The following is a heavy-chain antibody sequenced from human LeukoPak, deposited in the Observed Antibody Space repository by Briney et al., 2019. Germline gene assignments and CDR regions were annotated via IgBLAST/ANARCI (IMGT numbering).Heavy chain of an antibody. Sequence: SVKVSCKASGGTFSSYAISWVRQAPGQGLEWMGRIIPIFGTANYAQKFQGRVTITTDESTSTAYMELSSLRSEDTAVYYCARARKRCSSSWYFDYWGQGTLVTVSS. D-gene: IGHD6-13*01. CDR2: IIPIFGTA. V-gene: IGHV1-69*05. J-gene: IGHJ4*02. CDR3: ARARKRCSSSWYFDY. CDR1: GGTFSSYA.